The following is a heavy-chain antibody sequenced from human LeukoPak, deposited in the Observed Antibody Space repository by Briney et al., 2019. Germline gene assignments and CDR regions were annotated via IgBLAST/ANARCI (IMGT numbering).Heavy chain of an antibody. CDR3: ATARMVRGEDGMDV. V-gene: IGHV1-24*01. D-gene: IGHD3-10*01. Sequence: ASVKVSCKVPGYTLTELSMHWVRQAPGKGLEWMGGFDPGDGETIYAQKFQGRVTMTEDTSTDTAYMELSSLRSEDTAVYYCATARMVRGEDGMDVWGKGTTVTVSS. CDR1: GYTLTELS. CDR2: FDPGDGET. J-gene: IGHJ6*04.